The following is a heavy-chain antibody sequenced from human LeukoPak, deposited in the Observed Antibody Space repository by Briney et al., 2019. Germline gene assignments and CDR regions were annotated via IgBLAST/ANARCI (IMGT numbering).Heavy chain of an antibody. CDR2: ISGSGSTI. CDR1: GFSFSDHY. Sequence: GGSLRLSCAASGFSFSDHYMSWIRQAPGKGLEWVSYISGSGSTIYYAASLRGRFTISRDNAKNSLYLQMNSLRAEDTVIYYCAREGITIFGVADSNWFDPWGQGTVVTVSS. V-gene: IGHV3-11*01. J-gene: IGHJ5*02. CDR3: AREGITIFGVADSNWFDP. D-gene: IGHD3-3*01.